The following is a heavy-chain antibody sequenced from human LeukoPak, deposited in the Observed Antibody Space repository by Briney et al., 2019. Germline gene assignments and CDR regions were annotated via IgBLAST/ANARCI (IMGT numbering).Heavy chain of an antibody. CDR2: MNEAGSDK. V-gene: IGHV3-7*01. Sequence: GGSLRLSCAASGFTFSIFWMSWLRQAPGKGLEWVAHMNEAGSDKYYVEYVKGRFSISRDNAKNSVILQMNSLRVEDTAVYYCVSWDVGHNNYWGQGAQVTVSS. D-gene: IGHD1-1*01. CDR1: GFTFSIFW. CDR3: VSWDVGHNNY. J-gene: IGHJ4*02.